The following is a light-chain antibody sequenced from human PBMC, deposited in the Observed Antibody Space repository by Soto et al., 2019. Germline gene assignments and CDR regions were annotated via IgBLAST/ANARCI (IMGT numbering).Light chain of an antibody. J-gene: IGKJ5*01. Sequence: EIVLTQSPGTLSLSPGERATLSCRASQSVSSSYLAWYQQKPGQAPRLLIYGASSRATGIPDRFSGSGSGKDFTLTISRLEPEDFVVYYCQQYGRSPLVTFGQGTRLEIK. CDR1: QSVSSSY. CDR2: GAS. CDR3: QQYGRSPLVT. V-gene: IGKV3-20*01.